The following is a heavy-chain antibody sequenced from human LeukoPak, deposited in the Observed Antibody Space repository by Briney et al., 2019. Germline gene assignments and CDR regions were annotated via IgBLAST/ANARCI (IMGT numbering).Heavy chain of an antibody. CDR1: GFTFSSYS. D-gene: IGHD2-2*01. CDR2: ISSSSSYI. V-gene: IGHV3-21*01. Sequence: PGGSLRLSCAASGFTFSSYSMNWVRQAPGKGLEWVSSISSSSSYIYYADSVKGRFTISRDNAKNSLYLQMNSLRAEDTAVYYCARDDPGDILVVPADYWGQGTLSPSPQ. CDR3: ARDDPGDILVVPADY. J-gene: IGHJ4*02.